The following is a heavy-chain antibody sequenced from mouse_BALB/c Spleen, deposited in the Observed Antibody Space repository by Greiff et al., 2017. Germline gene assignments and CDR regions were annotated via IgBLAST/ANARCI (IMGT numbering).Heavy chain of an antibody. J-gene: IGHJ4*01. V-gene: IGHV5-17*02. Sequence: EVKVVESGGGLVQPGGSRKLSCAASGFTFSSFGMHWVRQAPEKGLEWVAYISSGSSTIYYADTVKGRFTISRDNPKNTLFLQMTSLRSEDTAMYYCARRGYYDAMDYWGQGTSVTVSS. CDR3: ARRGYYDAMDY. D-gene: IGHD2-4*01. CDR2: ISSGSSTI. CDR1: GFTFSSFG.